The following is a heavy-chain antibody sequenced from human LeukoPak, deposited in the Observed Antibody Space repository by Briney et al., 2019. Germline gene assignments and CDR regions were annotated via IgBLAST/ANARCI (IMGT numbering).Heavy chain of an antibody. J-gene: IGHJ4*02. CDR2: ISGSGGST. V-gene: IGHV3-23*01. Sequence: GGSLRLSCAASGFTFSSYAMSWVRQAPGKGLEWVSAISGSGGSTYYAGSVKGRFTISRDNSKNTLYLQMNSLRAEDTAVYYCAKGGRYCSSTSCYDYFDYWGQGTLVTVSS. CDR3: AKGGRYCSSTSCYDYFDY. D-gene: IGHD2-2*01. CDR1: GFTFSSYA.